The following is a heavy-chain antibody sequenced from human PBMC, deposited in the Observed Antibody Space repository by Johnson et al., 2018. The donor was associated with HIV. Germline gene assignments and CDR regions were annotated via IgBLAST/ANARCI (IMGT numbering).Heavy chain of an antibody. CDR2: ISGSGGST. V-gene: IGHV3-23*04. CDR3: ARVRRREQKLDAFDI. D-gene: IGHD1-26*01. Sequence: VQLVESGGDVVRPGGSLRISCAASGFTFSSYAMSWVRQAPGKGLEWVSAISGSGGSTYYADPVKGRFTISSDNSNNTLYLQMNSLRAEDTAVYYCARVRRREQKLDAFDIWGQGTMVTVSS. CDR1: GFTFSSYA. J-gene: IGHJ3*02.